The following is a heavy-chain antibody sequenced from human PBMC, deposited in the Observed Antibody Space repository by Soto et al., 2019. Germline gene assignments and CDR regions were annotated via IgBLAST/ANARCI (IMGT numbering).Heavy chain of an antibody. CDR2: IKQDGSEK. CDR1: GFTFSSYW. CDR3: ARDHPLEPDIVATCFDY. J-gene: IGHJ4*02. D-gene: IGHD5-12*01. V-gene: IGHV3-7*01. Sequence: GGSPRLSCAASGFTFSSYWMSWVRQAPGKGLEWVANIKQDGSEKYYVDSVKGRFTISRDNAKNSLYLQMNSLRAEDTAVYYCARDHPLEPDIVATCFDYWGQGTLVTVSS.